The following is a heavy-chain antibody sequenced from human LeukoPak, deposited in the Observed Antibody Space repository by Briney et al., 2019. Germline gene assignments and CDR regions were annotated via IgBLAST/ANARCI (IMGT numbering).Heavy chain of an antibody. J-gene: IGHJ4*02. Sequence: ASVKVSCKASGGTFSSYAISWVRQAPGQGLEWMGRIIPILGIANYAQKFQGRVTITADKSTSTAYMELSSLRSEDTAVYYCASRPRGSDCSGGSCPAHFDYWGQGTLVTVSS. D-gene: IGHD2-15*01. V-gene: IGHV1-69*04. CDR3: ASRPRGSDCSGGSCPAHFDY. CDR2: IIPILGIA. CDR1: GGTFSSYA.